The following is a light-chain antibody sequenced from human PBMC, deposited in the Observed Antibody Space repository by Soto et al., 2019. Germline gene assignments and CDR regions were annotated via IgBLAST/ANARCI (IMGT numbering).Light chain of an antibody. CDR3: QQSNSYSWT. CDR2: KAS. V-gene: IGKV1-5*03. Sequence: DIQMTQSPSTLSASVGERVTITCRASQSISSWLAWYQQKPGKAPKLLIYKASSLESGVPSRCSGSGSGREFTLTISSLQPDDFATYYCQQSNSYSWTFGQGTKVEIK. J-gene: IGKJ1*01. CDR1: QSISSW.